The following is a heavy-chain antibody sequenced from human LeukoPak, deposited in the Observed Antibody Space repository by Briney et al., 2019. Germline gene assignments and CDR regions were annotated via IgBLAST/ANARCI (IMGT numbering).Heavy chain of an antibody. D-gene: IGHD2-2*01. J-gene: IGHJ4*02. CDR3: ARDFYGRSTGCINVI. CDR1: GGSICTYY. V-gene: IGHV4-4*07. CDR2: IYYTVSP. Sequence: PSETLSLVCTAYGGSICTYYWSSFRQPAGRGLGWNGRIYYTVSPNSNPSLKSQGTMSVDTYQSRFFVKLTAVAAGDRVFFYCARDFYGRSTGCINVIWGQGKLVTVSS.